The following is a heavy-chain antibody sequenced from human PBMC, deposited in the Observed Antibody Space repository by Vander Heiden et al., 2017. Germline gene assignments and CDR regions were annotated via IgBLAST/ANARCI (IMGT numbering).Heavy chain of an antibody. D-gene: IGHD4-4*01. CDR1: GYTLTSYD. Sequence: QVQLVQSGAELTNPAASVKVACKAPGYTLTSYDINWVRQATGQGLEWMGWMNPNSGNTGYAQKFQGRVTMTRNTSISTAYMELSSLRSEDTAVYYCARGWTVTTRRWFDPWGQGTLVTVSS. CDR2: MNPNSGNT. J-gene: IGHJ5*02. CDR3: ARGWTVTTRRWFDP. V-gene: IGHV1-8*01.